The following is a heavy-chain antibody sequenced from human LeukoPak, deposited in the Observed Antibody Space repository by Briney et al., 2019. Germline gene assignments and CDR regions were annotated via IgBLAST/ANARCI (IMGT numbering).Heavy chain of an antibody. V-gene: IGHV4-39*01. Sequence: SQTLSLTCTVSGVSISSSSYYWGWIRQPPGKGLEWIGSIYYSGSTYYNLSLKSRVTISVDTSKNQFSLKLSSVTAADTAVYYCARVTMVRGKTFDYWGQGTLVTVSS. CDR2: IYYSGST. CDR1: GVSISSSSYY. D-gene: IGHD3-10*01. CDR3: ARVTMVRGKTFDY. J-gene: IGHJ4*02.